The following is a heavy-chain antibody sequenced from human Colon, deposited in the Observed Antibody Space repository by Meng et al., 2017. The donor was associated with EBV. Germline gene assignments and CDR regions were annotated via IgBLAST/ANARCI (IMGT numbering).Heavy chain of an antibody. CDR1: GGSISSGGYY. Sequence: QMQLKEAVPGLVKPSQTLSLPCTVTGGSISSGGYYWSWIRQHPGKGLEWIGYIYYSGSTYYNPSLKSRVTISIDTSKNQFSLKLSSVTAADTAVYYCARGPSRWLQFSFDYWGQGTLVTVSS. D-gene: IGHD5-24*01. CDR2: IYYSGST. J-gene: IGHJ4*02. CDR3: ARGPSRWLQFSFDY. V-gene: IGHV4-31*03.